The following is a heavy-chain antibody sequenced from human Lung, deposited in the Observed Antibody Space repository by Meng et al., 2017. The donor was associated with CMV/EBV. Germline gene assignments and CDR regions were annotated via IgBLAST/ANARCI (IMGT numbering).Heavy chain of an antibody. CDR1: GGSIMSRSYY. CDR3: ARHHHSPTFDY. D-gene: IGHD1-14*01. V-gene: IGHV4-39*01. CDR2: VVYSGPT. J-gene: IGHJ4*02. Sequence: LHESGPGLVKPSETLSLTCTVSGGSIMSRSYYWAWIRQPPGEGLEWIGSVVYSGPTYYTSSLKSRVSISVDTSKNQFSLKLSSVTAADTAVYYCARHHHSPTFDYWGQGTLVTVSS.